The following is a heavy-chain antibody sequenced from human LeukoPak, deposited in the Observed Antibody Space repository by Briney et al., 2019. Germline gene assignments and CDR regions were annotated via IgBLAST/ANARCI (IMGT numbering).Heavy chain of an antibody. J-gene: IGHJ5*01. CDR3: ARQGRGSGWFDL. Sequence: SETLTLSCTVSGASISSYYWSWIRQPPGKGLEWIGYIYYTGSTNYNPSLKSRVTISVDTSKNQFSLNLSSVTAADTAVYYCARQGRGSGWFDLWGQGTLVTVSS. D-gene: IGHD6-19*01. CDR2: IYYTGST. V-gene: IGHV4-59*08. CDR1: GASISSYY.